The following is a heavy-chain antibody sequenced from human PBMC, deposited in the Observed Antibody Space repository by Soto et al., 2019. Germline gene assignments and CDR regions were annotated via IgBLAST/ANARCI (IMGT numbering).Heavy chain of an antibody. V-gene: IGHV3-23*01. D-gene: IGHD1-1*01. J-gene: IGHJ6*02. CDR2: ISVAGVGT. CDR3: AKVTWNSHGMDI. Sequence: EVYLLESGGGLVQPGGSLRLSCAASGFTFNTDDTSWVRQAPGRGLEWVSGISVAGVGTYYADSVKGRFTISRDLSKSTMYLQMNSLRVEDTAVYYCAKVTWNSHGMDIWGQGNAVTVSS. CDR1: GFTFNTDD.